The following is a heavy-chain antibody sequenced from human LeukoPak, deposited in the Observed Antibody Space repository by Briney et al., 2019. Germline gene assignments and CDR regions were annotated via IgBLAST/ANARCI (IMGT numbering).Heavy chain of an antibody. CDR3: ARGPIYSSSSGYFDP. V-gene: IGHV1-69*13. CDR1: GGTFSSYA. Sequence: SVKVSCKASGGTFSSYAISWVRQAPGQGLERMGGIIPIFGTANYAQKFQGRVTITADESTSTAYMELSSLRSEDTAVYYCARGPIYSSSSGYFDPWGQGTLVTVSS. D-gene: IGHD6-6*01. CDR2: IIPIFGTA. J-gene: IGHJ5*02.